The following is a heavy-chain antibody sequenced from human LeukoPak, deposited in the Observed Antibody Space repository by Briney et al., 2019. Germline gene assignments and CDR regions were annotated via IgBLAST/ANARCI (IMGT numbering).Heavy chain of an antibody. Sequence: VASVKVSCKASGYTFTSYGISWVRQAPGQGLEWMGWISAYNGNTNYAQKLQGRVTMTTDTSTSTAYMELRSLRSDDTAVYYCARDRRWELRENFWFDPWGQGTLVTVSS. CDR1: GYTFTSYG. D-gene: IGHD1-26*01. J-gene: IGHJ5*02. CDR3: ARDRRWELRENFWFDP. CDR2: ISAYNGNT. V-gene: IGHV1-18*01.